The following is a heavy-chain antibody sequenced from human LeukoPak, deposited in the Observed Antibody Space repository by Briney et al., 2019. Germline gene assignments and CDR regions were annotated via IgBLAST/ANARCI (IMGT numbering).Heavy chain of an antibody. CDR3: ARDAHWGLGWFDP. V-gene: IGHV4-30-4*08. CDR1: GGSISSGDYY. J-gene: IGHJ5*02. D-gene: IGHD7-27*01. CDR2: IYSSGST. Sequence: SQTLSRNCTVSGGSISSGDYYWSWIRQPPGKGLEWIVYIYSSGSTYYNPSLKSRVTISVDTSKNQFSLKLSSVTAADTAVYYCARDAHWGLGWFDPWGQGTLVTVSS.